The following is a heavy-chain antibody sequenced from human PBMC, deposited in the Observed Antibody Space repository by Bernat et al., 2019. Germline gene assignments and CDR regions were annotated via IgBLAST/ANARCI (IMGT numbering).Heavy chain of an antibody. V-gene: IGHV4-39*01. CDR2: IYYSGST. CDR3: ARAPATMIVVDNYFDY. CDR1: GGSISSSSYY. J-gene: IGHJ4*02. D-gene: IGHD3-22*01. Sequence: QLQLQESGPGLVKPSETLSLTCTVSGGSISSSSYYWGWIRQPPGKGLEWIGSIYYSGSTYYNPSLKSRVTISVDTSKNQFSLKLSSVTAEDTAVYYCARAPATMIVVDNYFDYWGQGTLVTVSS.